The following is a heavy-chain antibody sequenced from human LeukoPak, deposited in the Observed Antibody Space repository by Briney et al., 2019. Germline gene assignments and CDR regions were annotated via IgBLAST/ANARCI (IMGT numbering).Heavy chain of an antibody. D-gene: IGHD3-22*01. CDR2: INPNSGGT. V-gene: IGHV1-2*06. J-gene: IGHJ3*02. Sequence: ASVKVSCKASGYTFTGYYMHWVRQAPGQGLEWMGRINPNSGGTNYAQKFQGRVTMTRDTSISTAYMELSSLRSEDTAVYYCARDGSSGYIDAFDIWGQGTMVTVSS. CDR3: ARDGSSGYIDAFDI. CDR1: GYTFTGYY.